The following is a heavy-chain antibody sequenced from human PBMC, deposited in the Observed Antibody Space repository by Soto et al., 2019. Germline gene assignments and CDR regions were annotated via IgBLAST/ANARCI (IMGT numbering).Heavy chain of an antibody. J-gene: IGHJ4*02. CDR2: IIPILGIA. CDR1: GGTFSSYT. CDR3: ASTPYGDYAYFDY. V-gene: IGHV1-69*02. D-gene: IGHD4-17*01. Sequence: QVQLVQSGAEVQKPGSSVKVSCKASGGTFSSYTISWVRQAPGQGLEWMGRIIPILGIANYAQKFQGRVTITADKSTSTAYMELSSLRSEDTAVYYCASTPYGDYAYFDYWGQGTLVTVSS.